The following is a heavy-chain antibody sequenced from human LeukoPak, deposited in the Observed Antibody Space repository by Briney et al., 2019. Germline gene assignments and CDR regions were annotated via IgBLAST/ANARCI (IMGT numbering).Heavy chain of an antibody. CDR1: GYTFTAYY. Sequence: ASVKVSCKASGYTFTAYYMHWVRQAPGQGLEWMGWINPNSGGTNYAQKFQGRVTMTRDTSISTAYMELSRLRSDDTAVYYCARRIPAGIGAFHMWGQGTMVTVSS. CDR2: INPNSGGT. CDR3: ARRIPAGIGAFHM. D-gene: IGHD2-2*02. V-gene: IGHV1-2*02. J-gene: IGHJ3*02.